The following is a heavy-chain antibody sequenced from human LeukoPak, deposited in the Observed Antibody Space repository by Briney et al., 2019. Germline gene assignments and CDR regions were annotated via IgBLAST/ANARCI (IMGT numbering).Heavy chain of an antibody. CDR3: ARDPIVGAIYYYYGMDV. CDR2: ISAYNGNT. V-gene: IGHV1-18*01. Sequence: GASVKVSCKASGYTSTSYGISWVRQAPGQGLEWMGWISAYNGNTNYAQKLQGRVTMTTDTSTSTAYMELRSLRSDDTAVYYCARDPIVGAIYYYYGMDVWGQGTTVTVSS. J-gene: IGHJ6*02. CDR1: GYTSTSYG. D-gene: IGHD1-26*01.